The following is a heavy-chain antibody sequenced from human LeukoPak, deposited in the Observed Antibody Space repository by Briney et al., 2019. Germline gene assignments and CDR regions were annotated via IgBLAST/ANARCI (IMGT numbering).Heavy chain of an antibody. CDR3: ARQLGSSWYVDY. CDR2: IYYSGST. Sequence: SETLSLTCTVSGGSISSSSYYWGWSRQPPGKGLEWIGSIYYSGSTYYNPSLKSRVTISVDTSKNQFSLKLSSVTAADTAVYYCARQLGSSWYVDYWGQGTLVTVSS. D-gene: IGHD6-13*01. V-gene: IGHV4-39*01. CDR1: GGSISSSSYY. J-gene: IGHJ4*02.